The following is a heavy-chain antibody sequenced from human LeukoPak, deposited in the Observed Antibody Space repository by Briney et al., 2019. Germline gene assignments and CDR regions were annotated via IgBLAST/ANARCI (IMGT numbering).Heavy chain of an antibody. V-gene: IGHV3-33*01. CDR3: ARDSARLEWELLYYFDY. D-gene: IGHD1-26*01. CDR2: IWYDGSNK. Sequence: GRSLRLSCAASGFTFSSYGMHWVRQAPGKGLEWAAVIWYDGSNKYYADSVKGRFTISRDNSKNTLYLQMNGLRAEDTAVYYCARDSARLEWELLYYFDYWGQGTLVTVSS. CDR1: GFTFSSYG. J-gene: IGHJ4*02.